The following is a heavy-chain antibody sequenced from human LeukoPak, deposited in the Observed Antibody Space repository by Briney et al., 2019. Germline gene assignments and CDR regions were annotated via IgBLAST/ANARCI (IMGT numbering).Heavy chain of an antibody. V-gene: IGHV1-69*05. CDR2: IIPIFGTA. CDR1: GGTFSSYA. Sequence: SVKVSCKASGGTFSSYAISWVRQAPGQGLEWMGRIIPIFGTANYAQKFQGRVTITTDESTSTAYMELSSLRSEDTAVYYCARDRVHYYDSSGYPEDDYWGQGTLVTVS. CDR3: ARDRVHYYDSSGYPEDDY. J-gene: IGHJ4*02. D-gene: IGHD3-22*01.